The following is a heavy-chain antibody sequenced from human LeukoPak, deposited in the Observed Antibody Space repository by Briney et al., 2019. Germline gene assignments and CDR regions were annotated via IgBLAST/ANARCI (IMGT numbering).Heavy chain of an antibody. CDR2: IIRSGGST. D-gene: IGHD4-17*01. J-gene: IGHJ6*02. CDR3: AKVFYGDYYYGMDV. V-gene: IGHV3-23*01. CDR1: GFTFSNYA. Sequence: GGSLRLSCAASGFTFSNYAMNWVRQAPGKGLEWVSAIIRSGGSTYYADSVKGRFTISRDNSKNTLDLQLSSLRAEDTAVYYCAKVFYGDYYYGMDVWGQGATVTVSS.